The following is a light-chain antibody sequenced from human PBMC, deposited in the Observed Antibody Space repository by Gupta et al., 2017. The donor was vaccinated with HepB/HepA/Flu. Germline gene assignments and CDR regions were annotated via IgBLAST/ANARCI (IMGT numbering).Light chain of an antibody. Sequence: QYVLTQPPSVSAAPGQKVTISFTGSSSNIGNNNVSWYQQLPGTAPKVLISENNKRPSGIPDRFSASKSGTSATLGITGVQTGDEADYYCGTWDSSLSVVVFGGGTKLTVL. CDR3: GTWDSSLSVVV. CDR2: ENN. CDR1: SSNIGNNN. J-gene: IGLJ2*01. V-gene: IGLV1-51*02.